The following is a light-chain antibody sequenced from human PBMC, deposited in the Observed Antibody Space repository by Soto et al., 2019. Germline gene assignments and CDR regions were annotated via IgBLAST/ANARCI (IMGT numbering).Light chain of an antibody. J-gene: IGKJ1*01. CDR2: GAS. CDR3: QQYGSSPQT. V-gene: IGKV3-20*01. Sequence: EIVLTQSPGTLSLSPGERATLSCRASQSVSSIYLAWYQQKPGQAPRLLIYGASSRATGIPDRFSGSGSGTDFTLTISRLEPEDFAVYYCQQYGSSPQTFGQGKKVEIK. CDR1: QSVSSIY.